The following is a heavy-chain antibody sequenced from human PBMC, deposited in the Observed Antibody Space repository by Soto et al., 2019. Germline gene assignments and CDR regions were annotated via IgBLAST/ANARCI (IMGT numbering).Heavy chain of an antibody. V-gene: IGHV3-15*07. D-gene: IGHD3-3*01. CDR1: GFTFSNAW. CDR3: TTGGGFWSGYYTAHYYYGMDV. Sequence: GGSLRLSCAASGFTFSNAWMNWVRQAPGKGLEWVGRIKSKTDGGTTDYAAPVKGRFTISRDDSKNTLYLQMNSLKTEDTAVYYCTTGGGFWSGYYTAHYYYGMDVWGQGTTVTVSS. J-gene: IGHJ6*02. CDR2: IKSKTDGGTT.